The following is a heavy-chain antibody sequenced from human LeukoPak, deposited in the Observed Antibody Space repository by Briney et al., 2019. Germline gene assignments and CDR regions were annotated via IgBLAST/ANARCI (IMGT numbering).Heavy chain of an antibody. CDR2: IKQDGSEK. CDR1: GFTFSSYW. Sequence: GGALRLSCAASGFTFSSYWMSWVRQAPGKGLEWVANIKQDGSEKYYVDSVKGRFTISRDNAKNSPYLQMNSLRAEDTAVYYCATYDSSGYPRGGAFDIWGQGTMVTVSS. D-gene: IGHD3-22*01. J-gene: IGHJ3*02. CDR3: ATYDSSGYPRGGAFDI. V-gene: IGHV3-7*01.